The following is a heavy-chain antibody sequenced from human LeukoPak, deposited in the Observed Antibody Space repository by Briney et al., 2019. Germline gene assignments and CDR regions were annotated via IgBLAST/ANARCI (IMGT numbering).Heavy chain of an antibody. J-gene: IGHJ4*02. D-gene: IGHD3-10*01. Sequence: GGSLRLSCAASGFAFNNYLMSWVRRAPGKGLEWVSVLFTGGGRTLYSDSVKGRFTISGDTSRTTLYLQMNGLRAEDTAVYYCAKECDYSPGYKFDLWGQGTLVTVSS. CDR1: GFAFNNYL. V-gene: IGHV3-23*01. CDR2: LFTGGGRT. CDR3: AKECDYSPGYKFDL.